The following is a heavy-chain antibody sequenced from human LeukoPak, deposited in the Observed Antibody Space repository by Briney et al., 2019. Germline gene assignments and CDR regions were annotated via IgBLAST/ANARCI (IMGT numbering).Heavy chain of an antibody. J-gene: IGHJ2*01. CDR3: ARELVSLGTGYFDL. Sequence: GGSLSLSCEACGFTFGTYGMIWLRQAPGKGREGVSGISLSSTWTLYAVSVRGRFTISRDNSKNTLHLQMNNLTADDTAIYYCARELVSLGTGYFDLWGRGTLVTVSS. CDR2: ISLSSTWT. D-gene: IGHD7-27*01. V-gene: IGHV3-23*01. CDR1: GFTFGTYG.